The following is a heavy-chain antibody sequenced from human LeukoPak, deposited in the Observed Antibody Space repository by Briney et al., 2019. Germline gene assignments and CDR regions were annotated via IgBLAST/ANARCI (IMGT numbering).Heavy chain of an antibody. D-gene: IGHD2-15*01. CDR2: ISVSCGST. CDR3: VRRYSFGPYGMDV. CDR1: GFPFSRYA. Sequence: GGSLRLSCSASGFPFSRYAMHWVRQAPGKGLDYVSAISVSCGSTYYANSVKGRFTISRDHSKNTLYLQMSSLRAEDTAVYFCVRRYSFGPYGMDVWGQGTTVTVSS. V-gene: IGHV3-64D*09. J-gene: IGHJ6*02.